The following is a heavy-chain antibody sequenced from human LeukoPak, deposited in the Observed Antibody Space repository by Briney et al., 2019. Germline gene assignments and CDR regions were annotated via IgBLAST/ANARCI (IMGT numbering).Heavy chain of an antibody. J-gene: IGHJ4*02. V-gene: IGHV1-69*05. CDR2: IIPIFGTA. CDR1: GGSFSSEA. CDR3: GRKAGDCGGNSCYSIDY. Sequence: SVKISCKAFGGSFSSEAISWVRQAPGQGLEWMGGIIPIFGTANYAQKFQGRVTITTDESTSTACMEVSSLRSEDTAVYYCGRKAGDCGGNSCYSIDYWGQGTLVTVSS. D-gene: IGHD2-15*01.